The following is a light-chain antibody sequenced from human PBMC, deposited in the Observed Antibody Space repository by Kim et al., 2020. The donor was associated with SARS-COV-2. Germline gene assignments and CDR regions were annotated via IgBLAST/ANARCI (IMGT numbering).Light chain of an antibody. V-gene: IGKV1-5*01. J-gene: IGKJ1*01. CDR3: QHRQT. CDR1: QSVSPW. CDR2: DGS. Sequence: STLSASVGDRVTLTCRASQSVSPWLAWYQQKPGKAPKLLIYDGSNLQSGVPSRFSGSGSGTEFTLTISSLQPDDFAIYDCQHRQTFGQGTKVDIK.